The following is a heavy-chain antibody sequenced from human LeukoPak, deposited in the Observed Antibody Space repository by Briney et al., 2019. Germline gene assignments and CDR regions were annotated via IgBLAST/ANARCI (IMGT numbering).Heavy chain of an antibody. J-gene: IGHJ6*03. CDR1: GFTFSSYS. CDR3: ARYTYYYGSGSYLPYYYYYYYMDV. Sequence: PGGSLRLSCAASGFTFSSYSMNWVRQAPGKGLEWVSSISSSSSYIYYADSVKGRLTISRDNAKNSLYLQMNSLRAEDTAVYYCARYTYYYGSGSYLPYYYYYYYMDVWGKGTTVTISS. V-gene: IGHV3-21*01. CDR2: ISSSSSYI. D-gene: IGHD3-10*01.